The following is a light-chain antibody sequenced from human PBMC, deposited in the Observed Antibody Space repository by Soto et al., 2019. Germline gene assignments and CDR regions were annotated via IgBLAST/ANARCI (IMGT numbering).Light chain of an antibody. CDR1: QDITSY. Sequence: DIQMTQSPSSLSASVGDRVTITCQASQDITSYLNWYQHKPGKAPKLLIYDASILEAGVPPRFSGSGSGTDFTLTISSLQSEDFAVYYCQQYNNWPPWTFGQGTKVEIK. CDR2: DAS. V-gene: IGKV1-33*01. J-gene: IGKJ1*01. CDR3: QQYNNWPPWT.